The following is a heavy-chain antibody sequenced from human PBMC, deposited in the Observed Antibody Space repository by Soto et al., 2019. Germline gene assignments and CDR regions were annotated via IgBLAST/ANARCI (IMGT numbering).Heavy chain of an antibody. D-gene: IGHD6-25*01. V-gene: IGHV4-34*01. CDR2: INHSGTT. CDR3: ARGRGYVYGSNFYGLDV. CDR1: RGSFSGFY. Sequence: SETLSLTCGVYRGSFSGFYWSWVRQTPGGGLERIGEINHSGTTNYNPSFQNRVTISVDKSTNNFSLKMTSVTAADAAVYYCARGRGYVYGSNFYGLDVWGQGTTVTVSS. J-gene: IGHJ6*02.